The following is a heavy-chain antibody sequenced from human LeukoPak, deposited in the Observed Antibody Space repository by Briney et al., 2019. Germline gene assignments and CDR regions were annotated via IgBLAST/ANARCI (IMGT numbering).Heavy chain of an antibody. J-gene: IGHJ4*02. CDR3: ARVRPEITIFGVVMIFDY. D-gene: IGHD3-3*01. Sequence: SQTLSLTCTVSGGSISSGSYYWSWIRQPAGKGLEWIGRIYTSGSTNYNPSLKSRVTISVDTSKNQFSLKLSSVAAADTAVYYCARVRPEITIFGVVMIFDYWGQGTLVTVSS. CDR2: IYTSGST. V-gene: IGHV4-61*02. CDR1: GGSISSGSYY.